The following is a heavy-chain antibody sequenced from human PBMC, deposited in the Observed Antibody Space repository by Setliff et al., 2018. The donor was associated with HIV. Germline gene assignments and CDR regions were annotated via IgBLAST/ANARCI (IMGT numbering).Heavy chain of an antibody. V-gene: IGHV4-61*02. J-gene: IGHJ6*03. CDR2: IYTTGTT. CDR3: ARHRDPPGTSWIYYYYYMDL. CDR1: NFSIISGSYY. D-gene: IGHD6-13*01. Sequence: KPSETLSLTCAVSNFSIISGSYYWSWIRQPAGKGLEWIGRIYTTGTTYYNPSLKTRVSMSIDTAKNQVSLRLSSVTAADTGVYYCARHRDPPGTSWIYYYYYMDLWGEGTTVTVSS.